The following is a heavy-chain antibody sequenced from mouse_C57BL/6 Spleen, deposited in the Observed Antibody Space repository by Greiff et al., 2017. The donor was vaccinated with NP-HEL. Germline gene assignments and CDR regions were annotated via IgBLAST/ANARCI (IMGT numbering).Heavy chain of an antibody. V-gene: IGHV1-55*01. CDR1: GYTFTSYW. CDR2: IYPGSGST. D-gene: IGHD1-1*01. J-gene: IGHJ3*01. CDR3: ARNYHYYGSSYEAY. Sequence: QVQLQQPGAELVKPGASVKMSCKASGYTFTSYWITWVKQRPGQGLEWIGDIYPGSGSTNYNEKFKSKATLTVDTSSSTAYMQLSSLTSEDSAVYYCARNYHYYGSSYEAYWGQGTLVTVSA.